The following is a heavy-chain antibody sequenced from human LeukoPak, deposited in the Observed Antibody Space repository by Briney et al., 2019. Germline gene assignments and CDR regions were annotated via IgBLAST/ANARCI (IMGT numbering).Heavy chain of an antibody. Sequence: SETLSLTCTVSGGSISSSSYYWGWIRQPPGKGLEWIGSIYYSGSTYYNPSLKSRVTISVDTSKNQFSLKLSSVTAADTAVYYCARGFRSNNWFDPWGQGTLVTVSS. J-gene: IGHJ5*02. CDR3: ARGFRSNNWFDP. CDR1: GGSISSSSYY. CDR2: IYYSGST. V-gene: IGHV4-39*01.